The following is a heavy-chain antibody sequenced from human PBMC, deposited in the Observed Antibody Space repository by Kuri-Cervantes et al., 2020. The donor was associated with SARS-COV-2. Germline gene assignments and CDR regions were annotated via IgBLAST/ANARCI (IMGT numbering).Heavy chain of an antibody. CDR2: ISAYNGNT. V-gene: IGHV1-18*01. CDR3: ARGGYNWFDP. Sequence: ASVKVSCKASGYTFTSYAMHWARQAPGQRLEWMGWISAYNGNTNYALKLQGRVTMTTDTSTSTAYMELRSLRSDDTAVYYCARGGYNWFDPWGQGTLVTVSS. D-gene: IGHD2-15*01. CDR1: GYTFTSYA. J-gene: IGHJ5*02.